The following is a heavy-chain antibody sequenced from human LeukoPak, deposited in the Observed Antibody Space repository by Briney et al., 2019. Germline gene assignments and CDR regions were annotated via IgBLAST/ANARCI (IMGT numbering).Heavy chain of an antibody. Sequence: GGSLRLSCAASGFTFSNFGVHWVRQAPGKGLEWVAFIQFDGSDIFYADSVKGRFTVSRDNSKNTLYLQMNSLRAEDTAVYYCAKEVSGLRSLDVWGKGTTVTVSS. CDR1: GFTFSNFG. J-gene: IGHJ6*04. CDR3: AKEVSGLRSLDV. D-gene: IGHD5/OR15-5a*01. V-gene: IGHV3-30*02. CDR2: IQFDGSDI.